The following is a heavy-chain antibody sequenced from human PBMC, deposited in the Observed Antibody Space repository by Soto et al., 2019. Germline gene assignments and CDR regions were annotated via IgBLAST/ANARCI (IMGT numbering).Heavy chain of an antibody. V-gene: IGHV1-18*01. D-gene: IGHD6-19*01. J-gene: IGHJ4*02. CDR1: GYTFTSYG. Sequence: QVQLVQSGAEVKKPGASVKVSCKASGYTFTSYGISWVRQAPGQGLEWMGWISAYNGNTNYAQKLQGRGTMTTDTSTSTAYMELRSLRSDDTAVYYCERDLVSGWYVSSEANARLDIWGQGTLVTVSA. CDR3: ERDLVSGWYVSSEANARLDI. CDR2: ISAYNGNT.